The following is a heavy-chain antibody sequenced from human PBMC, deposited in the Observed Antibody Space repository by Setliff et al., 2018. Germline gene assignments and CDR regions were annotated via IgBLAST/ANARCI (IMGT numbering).Heavy chain of an antibody. Sequence: PGESLKISCKGSGFSFTDFWIGWVRQMPGKGLEWMGLIYAGDSDTRYNPSFQGRVTMSADKSINTAYLQWSSLEASDTAIYYCARQKSTGSGNNWFDPWGQGTLVTVSS. CDR1: GFSFTDFW. D-gene: IGHD3-10*01. V-gene: IGHV5-51*01. J-gene: IGHJ5*02. CDR3: ARQKSTGSGNNWFDP. CDR2: IYAGDSDT.